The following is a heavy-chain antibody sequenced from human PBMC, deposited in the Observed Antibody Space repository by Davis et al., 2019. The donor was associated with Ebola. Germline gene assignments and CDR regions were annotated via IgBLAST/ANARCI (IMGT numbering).Heavy chain of an antibody. Sequence: ASVKVSCKASGYTFTDYYMHWVRQAPGQGLEWMGWIHPNNGDTNHAQKFQGRVTMTRDTSISTAYMDLSSLTSDDTAFYYCARGKGGSYFDYWGQGTLVTVSS. D-gene: IGHD1-26*01. CDR2: IHPNNGDT. CDR3: ARGKGGSYFDY. J-gene: IGHJ4*02. V-gene: IGHV1-2*02. CDR1: GYTFTDYY.